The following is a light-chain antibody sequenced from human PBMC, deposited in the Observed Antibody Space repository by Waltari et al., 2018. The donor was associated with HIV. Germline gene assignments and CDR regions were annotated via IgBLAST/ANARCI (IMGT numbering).Light chain of an antibody. J-gene: IGLJ3*02. CDR1: NNIVGNQR. V-gene: IGLV10-54*02. CDR3: SAWDDSVKAWV. Sequence: QAGLPPPPSVSTGLGQTATLTFTGNNNIVGNQRAAWLQQHQGQPPNLLSYRNDNRPSGISERFSSSRSGNTASLTITGLQPEDEADYYCSAWDDSVKAWVFGGGTKLTVL. CDR2: RND.